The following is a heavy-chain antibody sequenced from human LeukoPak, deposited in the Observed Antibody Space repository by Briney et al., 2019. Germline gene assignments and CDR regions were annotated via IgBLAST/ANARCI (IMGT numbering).Heavy chain of an antibody. CDR1: GFTFSSFW. Sequence: PGGSLRLSCAASGFTFSSFWMHWVRQAPGKGLVWVSVIYSGGSTYYADSVKGRFTISRDNSKNTLYLQMNSLRAEDTAVYYCARDGYGGNSYFDYWGQGTLVTVSS. D-gene: IGHD4-23*01. V-gene: IGHV3-53*01. CDR2: IYSGGST. CDR3: ARDGYGGNSYFDY. J-gene: IGHJ4*02.